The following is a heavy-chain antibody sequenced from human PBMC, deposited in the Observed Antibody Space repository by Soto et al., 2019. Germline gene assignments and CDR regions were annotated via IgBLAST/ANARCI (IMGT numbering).Heavy chain of an antibody. Sequence: ASVKVSCKASGYTFTSYGISWVRQAPGQGLEWMGWISAYNGNTNYAQKLQGRVTMTTDTSTSTAYMELRSLRSDDTAVYYWARRVKGYCSSTSCPGGGYYFDYWGQGTLVTVSS. CDR2: ISAYNGNT. CDR1: GYTFTSYG. V-gene: IGHV1-18*01. J-gene: IGHJ4*02. D-gene: IGHD2-2*01. CDR3: ARRVKGYCSSTSCPGGGYYFDY.